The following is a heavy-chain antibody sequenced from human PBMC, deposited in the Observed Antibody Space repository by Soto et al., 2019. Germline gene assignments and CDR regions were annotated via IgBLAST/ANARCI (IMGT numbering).Heavy chain of an antibody. Sequence: GGSLRLSCAASGFTFSSYAMSWVRQAPGKGLEWVSAISGSGGSTYYADSVKGRFTISRDNSKNTLYLQMNSLRAEDTAVYYCAKGPDSSSWYKDDAFDIWGQETMLTVSS. CDR1: GFTFSSYA. J-gene: IGHJ3*02. V-gene: IGHV3-23*01. D-gene: IGHD6-13*01. CDR2: ISGSGGST. CDR3: AKGPDSSSWYKDDAFDI.